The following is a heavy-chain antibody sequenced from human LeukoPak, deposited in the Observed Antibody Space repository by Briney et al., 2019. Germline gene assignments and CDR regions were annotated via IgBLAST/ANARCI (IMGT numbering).Heavy chain of an antibody. Sequence: GGSLRLSCAASGFTFANSWMAWVRQAPGKGLEWVAFIRYDGSNKYYADSVKGRFTISRDNSKNTLYLQMNSLRAEDTAVYYCANRGASWGQGTLVTVSS. J-gene: IGHJ5*02. D-gene: IGHD3-10*01. CDR1: GFTFANSW. CDR3: ANRGAS. CDR2: IRYDGSNK. V-gene: IGHV3-30*02.